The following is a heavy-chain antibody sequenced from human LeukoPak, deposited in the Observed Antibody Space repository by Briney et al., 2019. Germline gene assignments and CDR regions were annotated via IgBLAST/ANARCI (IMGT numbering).Heavy chain of an antibody. J-gene: IGHJ4*02. Sequence: GASVKVSCKASGYTFTSYYMHWVRQAPGQGLEWMGIINPSGGSTSYAQKFQGRVTMTRDTSTSAVYMELSSLRSEDTAVYYCARVDTAMALDYWGQGTLVTVSS. V-gene: IGHV1-46*01. D-gene: IGHD5-18*01. CDR1: GYTFTSYY. CDR2: INPSGGST. CDR3: ARVDTAMALDY.